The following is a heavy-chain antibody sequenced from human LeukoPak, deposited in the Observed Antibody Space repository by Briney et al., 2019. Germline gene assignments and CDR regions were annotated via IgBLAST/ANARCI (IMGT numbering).Heavy chain of an antibody. J-gene: IGHJ6*03. CDR2: VTGSGGNT. Sequence: GGSLRLSCAASGFTFTNYAMSWVRQAPGKGLEWVSLVTGSGGNTYYADSVKGQFTISRDNSKNTLYLQMNGLRAEDTAIYYCAKVGYGHYYMDVWGKGTTVTVSS. CDR1: GFTFTNYA. D-gene: IGHD5-18*01. CDR3: AKVGYGHYYMDV. V-gene: IGHV3-23*01.